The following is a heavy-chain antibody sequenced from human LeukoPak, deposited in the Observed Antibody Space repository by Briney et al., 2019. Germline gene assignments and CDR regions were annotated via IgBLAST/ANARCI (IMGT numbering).Heavy chain of an antibody. CDR2: IRRKTDGETT. D-gene: IGHD6-13*01. Sequence: GGSLRLSCAASGFTFSNVWMSWVRQVPGKGLEWVGRIRRKTDGETTDHAAPVKGRFTISRDDSKNTLYLQMNSLRAEDTAVYYCARVMVAAANWGQGTLVTVSS. V-gene: IGHV3-15*01. J-gene: IGHJ4*02. CDR1: GFTFSNVW. CDR3: ARVMVAAAN.